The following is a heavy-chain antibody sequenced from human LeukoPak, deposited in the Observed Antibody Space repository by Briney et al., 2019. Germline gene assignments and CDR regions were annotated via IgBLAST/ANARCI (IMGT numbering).Heavy chain of an antibody. CDR1: GGSISSGSYF. D-gene: IGHD6-25*01. CDR2: IHTSGSP. V-gene: IGHV4-61*02. J-gene: IGHJ3*02. Sequence: PSETLSLTCAVSGGSISSGSYFWSWIRQPAEKGLEWIGRIHTSGSPNYSPSLRSRVTISLDTSKNHFSLKLTSVTAADTAVYYCARGGGYDAFDIWGQGTMVTVSS. CDR3: ARGGGYDAFDI.